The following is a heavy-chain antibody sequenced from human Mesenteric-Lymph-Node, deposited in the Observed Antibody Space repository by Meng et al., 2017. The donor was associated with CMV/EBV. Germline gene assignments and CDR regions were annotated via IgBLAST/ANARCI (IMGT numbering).Heavy chain of an antibody. CDR2: ISSSSSYI. Sequence: GESLKISCAASGFTFSSYSMNWVRQAPGKGLEWVSSISSSSSYINYADSVKGRFTISRDNAKNSLYLQMNSLRAEDTAVYYCGGSYYHWGQGTLVTVSS. D-gene: IGHD1-26*01. CDR3: GGSYYH. J-gene: IGHJ5*02. CDR1: GFTFSSYS. V-gene: IGHV3-21*01.